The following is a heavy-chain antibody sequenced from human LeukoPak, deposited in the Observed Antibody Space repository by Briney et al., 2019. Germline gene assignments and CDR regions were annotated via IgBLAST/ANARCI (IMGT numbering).Heavy chain of an antibody. CDR3: ARLPATATINWFDP. V-gene: IGHV5-51*01. J-gene: IGHJ5*02. D-gene: IGHD5-24*01. CDR1: GYRFTSYW. CDR2: IYPGDSDI. Sequence: GESLKISCKGFGYRFTSYWIGWVRQMPGKGLEWMGIIYPGDSDIRYSPSFQGQVTISADKSISTAYLQWSSLRASDTGMYYCARLPATATINWFDPWGQGTLVTVSS.